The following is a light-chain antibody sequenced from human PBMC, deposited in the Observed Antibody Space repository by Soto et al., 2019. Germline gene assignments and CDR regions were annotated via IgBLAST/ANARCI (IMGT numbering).Light chain of an antibody. CDR3: QQYNNVPPWT. V-gene: IGKV3-15*01. CDR1: QSVSSN. J-gene: IGKJ1*01. CDR2: GAS. Sequence: EIVMTQSPATLSVSPGERATLSCRASQSVSSNLAWYQQKPGQAPRLLIYGASTRATGIPARFSGSGSGTEFTLTISSLQSEAVAVYYCQQYNNVPPWTFGQGTKGDSK.